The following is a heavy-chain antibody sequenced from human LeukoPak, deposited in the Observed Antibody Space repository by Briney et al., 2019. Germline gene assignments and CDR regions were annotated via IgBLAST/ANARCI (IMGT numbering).Heavy chain of an antibody. J-gene: IGHJ4*02. Sequence: GGSLRLSCAASGFTFSRYWMTWVRQAPGKGLERVANIKEDGSKEYYVDSVKGRFTISRDNAKNSLYLQMNSLRPEDTAVYFCARGEAFCDYWGQGALVTVSS. V-gene: IGHV3-7*05. CDR2: IKEDGSKE. CDR1: GFTFSRYW. CDR3: ARGEAFCDY.